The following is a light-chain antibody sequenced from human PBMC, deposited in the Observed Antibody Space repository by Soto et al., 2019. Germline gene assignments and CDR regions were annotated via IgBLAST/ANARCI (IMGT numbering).Light chain of an antibody. CDR2: EVS. Sequence: QSVLTQPASVSGSPGQSITISCTGSSSDVGDYDFVSWYQQHPGKAPKLIIYEVSDRPSGVSNRFSGPKSGNTASLTISGLQAEDDAHYYCSSFTSTSTLVVFGGGTKLTVL. CDR1: SSDVGDYDF. CDR3: SSFTSTSTLVV. J-gene: IGLJ2*01. V-gene: IGLV2-14*01.